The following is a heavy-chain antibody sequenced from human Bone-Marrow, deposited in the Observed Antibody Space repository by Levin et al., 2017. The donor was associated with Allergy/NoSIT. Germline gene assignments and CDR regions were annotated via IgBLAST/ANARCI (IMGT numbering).Heavy chain of an antibody. CDR3: AREVAYDGPSDYSGMDV. CDR1: GGSISSSSYY. Sequence: PSQTLSLTCTVSGGSISSSSYYWGWIRQPPGKGLEWIGSIYYSGSTYYNPSLKSRVTISIDMSKNQFSLKLSSVTAADTAVYYCAREVAYDGPSDYSGMDVWGQGTTVTVSS. D-gene: IGHD5-12*01. V-gene: IGHV4-39*07. J-gene: IGHJ6*02. CDR2: IYYSGST.